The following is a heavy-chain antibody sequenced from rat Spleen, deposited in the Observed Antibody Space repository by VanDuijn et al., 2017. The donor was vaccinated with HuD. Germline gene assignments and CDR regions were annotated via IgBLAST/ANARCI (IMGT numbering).Heavy chain of an antibody. CDR1: GFSLSNYG. J-gene: IGHJ2*01. D-gene: IGHD3-1*01. CDR3: TIHPRY. V-gene: IGHV2-13*01. Sequence: QVQLKESGPGLVQPSQTLSLTCTVSGFSLSNYGVIWVRQPPGQGLEWMGVIWGNGNANYNSVLKSRLSISRDTSKSQVFLKMNSLQTDDTGTYYCTIHPRYWGQGVMVTVSS. CDR2: IWGNGNA.